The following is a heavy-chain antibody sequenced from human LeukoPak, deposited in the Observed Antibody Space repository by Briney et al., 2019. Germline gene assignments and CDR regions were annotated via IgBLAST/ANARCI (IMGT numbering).Heavy chain of an antibody. CDR1: GYTFTGYY. Sequence: ASVKVSCKASGYTFTGYYMHWVRQAPGQGLEWMGWMNPNSGNTGYAQKFQGRVTMTRNTSISTAYMELSSLRSEDTAVYYCARGHPYYDIGNWGQGTLVTVSS. V-gene: IGHV1-8*02. CDR3: ARGHPYYDIGN. CDR2: MNPNSGNT. D-gene: IGHD3-9*01. J-gene: IGHJ4*02.